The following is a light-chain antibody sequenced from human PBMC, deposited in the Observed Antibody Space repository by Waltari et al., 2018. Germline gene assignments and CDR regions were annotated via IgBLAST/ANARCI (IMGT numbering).Light chain of an antibody. V-gene: IGKV1-39*01. CDR2: AAS. J-gene: IGKJ4*01. Sequence: DIQMTQSPSSLSASVGDRVTITCRASQSIRNYLNWYQQKPEKAPKLLIYAASSLQSGVPSRFSGSGSGTDFTLTISSLQPEDFATFYCQQSYSTVLTFGGGTKVEIK. CDR1: QSIRNY. CDR3: QQSYSTVLT.